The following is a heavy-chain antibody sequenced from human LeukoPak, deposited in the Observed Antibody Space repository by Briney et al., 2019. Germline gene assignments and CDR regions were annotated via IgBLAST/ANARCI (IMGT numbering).Heavy chain of an antibody. CDR2: ISGSGGST. J-gene: IGHJ4*02. CDR3: AKGGRLNYFDY. V-gene: IGHV3-23*01. D-gene: IGHD2-15*01. CDR1: GFTFSSYA. Sequence: GGFLRLSCAASGFTFSSYAMTWVRQAPGKGLEWVSAISGSGGSTYYADSVKGRFTISRDSSKNTLYLQMNSLRAEDTAVYYCAKGGRLNYFDYWGQGTLVTVSS.